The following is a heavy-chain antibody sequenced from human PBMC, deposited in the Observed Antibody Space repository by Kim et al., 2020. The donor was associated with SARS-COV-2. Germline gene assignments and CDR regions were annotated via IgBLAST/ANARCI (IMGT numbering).Heavy chain of an antibody. CDR3: ATSGPGDDSSGYPSGAYYYYGMDV. CDR2: ISYDGSNK. J-gene: IGHJ6*02. CDR1: GFTFSSYG. D-gene: IGHD3-22*01. V-gene: IGHV3-33*05. Sequence: GGSQRLSCAASGFTFSSYGMHWVRQAPGKGLEWVAVISYDGSNKYYADSVKGRFTISRDNSKNTLYLQMNSLRAEDTAVYYCATSGPGDDSSGYPSGAYYYYGMDVWGQGTTVTVSS.